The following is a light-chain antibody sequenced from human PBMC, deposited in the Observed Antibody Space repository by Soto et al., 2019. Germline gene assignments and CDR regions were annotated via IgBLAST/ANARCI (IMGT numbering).Light chain of an antibody. Sequence: EIVMTQSPASLSVSPGERATLSCRASQSVSSNLAWYQQKPGQAPRLLIYGASTRATGIPARFSGSVSGTESTLTISSLQSEDFAVYYCQQYNNWPRMYTFGQGTKVDIK. CDR1: QSVSSN. CDR2: GAS. CDR3: QQYNNWPRMYT. J-gene: IGKJ2*01. V-gene: IGKV3-15*01.